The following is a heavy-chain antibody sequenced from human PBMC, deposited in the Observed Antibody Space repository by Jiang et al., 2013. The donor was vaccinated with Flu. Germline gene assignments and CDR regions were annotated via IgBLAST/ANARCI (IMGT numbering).Heavy chain of an antibody. CDR2: IIPMFHTP. V-gene: IGHV1-69*01. Sequence: KVSCKASGGTFSRSAISWVRQAPGQGPEWMGGIIPMFHTPNYAQKFQGRVTITADESTSTAYMELSSLRSEDTAVYYCASKPVPATAVYLSGHYYGMDVWGQGTTVTVSS. CDR1: GGTFSRSA. CDR3: ASKPVPATAVYLSGHYYGMDV. D-gene: IGHD2-2*01. J-gene: IGHJ6*02.